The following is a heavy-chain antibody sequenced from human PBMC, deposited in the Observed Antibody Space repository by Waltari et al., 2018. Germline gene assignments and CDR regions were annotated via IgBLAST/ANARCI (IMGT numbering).Heavy chain of an antibody. CDR2: IYTSGST. D-gene: IGHD6-13*01. Sequence: QVQLQESGPGLVKPSETLSLTCTVSGGSISSYYWSWIRQPAGKGLEWLGRIYTSGSTNPNPSLKSRVTMSVDTSKNQFSLKLSSVTAADTAVYYCARARGIAAAGLYYYYYYYMDVWGKGTTVTVSS. J-gene: IGHJ6*03. CDR1: GGSISSYY. V-gene: IGHV4-4*07. CDR3: ARARGIAAAGLYYYYYYYMDV.